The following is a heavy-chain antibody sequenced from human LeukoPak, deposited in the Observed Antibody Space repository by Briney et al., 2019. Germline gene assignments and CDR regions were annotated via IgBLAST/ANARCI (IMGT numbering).Heavy chain of an antibody. Sequence: SETLSLTCTVSGGSISSGDYYWSWIRQPPGKGLEWIGYIYYSGSTYYNPSLKSRVTISVDTSKNQFPLKLSSVTAADTAVYYCAGGYYDSSGYPALFDIWGQGAMVTVSS. J-gene: IGHJ3*02. D-gene: IGHD3-22*01. V-gene: IGHV4-30-4*01. CDR1: GGSISSGDYY. CDR3: AGGYYDSSGYPALFDI. CDR2: IYYSGST.